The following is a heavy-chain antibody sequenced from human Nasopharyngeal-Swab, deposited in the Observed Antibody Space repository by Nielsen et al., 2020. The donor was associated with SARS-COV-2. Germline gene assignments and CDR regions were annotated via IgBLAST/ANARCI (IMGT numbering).Heavy chain of an antibody. D-gene: IGHD4-17*01. CDR2: TYYRSRWYN. V-gene: IGHV6-1*01. Sequence: TLSLTCAISGDSVSSSSAAWNWIRQSPSRGLEWLGRTYYRSRWYNDYAVSVKSRITINPDTSKNQFSLHLNSVTPEDTAVYYCARARGAYGDYYYYYYTDVWGKGTTVTVSS. CDR3: ARARGAYGDYYYYYYTDV. J-gene: IGHJ6*03. CDR1: GDSVSSSSAA.